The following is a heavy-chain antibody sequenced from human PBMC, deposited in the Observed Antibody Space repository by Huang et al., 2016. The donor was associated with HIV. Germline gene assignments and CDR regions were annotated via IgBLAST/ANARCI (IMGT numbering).Heavy chain of an antibody. D-gene: IGHD6-13*01. CDR1: GFTFSSYG. CDR2: ISYDAKTK. Sequence: QVQLVESGGGVVPPGRSLGISCAASGFTFSSYGMHGVRQDPGKGLEWVAVISYDAKTKYYADSVKGRFSISRDNSKTTVYLQLNSLRLEDTAVYYCAKGGSAAAVLDFWGQGTLVTVSS. V-gene: IGHV3-30*18. CDR3: AKGGSAAAVLDF. J-gene: IGHJ4*02.